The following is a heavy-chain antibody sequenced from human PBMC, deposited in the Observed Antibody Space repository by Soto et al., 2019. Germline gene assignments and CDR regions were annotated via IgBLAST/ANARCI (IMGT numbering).Heavy chain of an antibody. CDR3: ARGSDHSGYYEGFEY. D-gene: IGHD3-22*01. J-gene: IGHJ4*02. CDR2: IYHSGSS. Sequence: QLQLQESGSGLVKPSQTLSLTCGVSGGSISGSTYSWNWIRQPPGKGLEWIGHIYHSGSSYYNPSLKSRVTISLDRSKNQFSLKLSSVTAADPAVYYCARGSDHSGYYEGFEYWGQGTLVTVSS. V-gene: IGHV4-30-2*01. CDR1: GGSISGSTYS.